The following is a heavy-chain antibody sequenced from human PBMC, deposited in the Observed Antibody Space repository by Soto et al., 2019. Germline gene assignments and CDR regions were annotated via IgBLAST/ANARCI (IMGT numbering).Heavy chain of an antibody. CDR3: ARVFKRFQDVFEARLYYGMDV. CDR1: GFTFSSYG. D-gene: IGHD3-3*01. V-gene: IGHV3-33*01. Sequence: QVQLVESGGGVVQPGRSLRLSCAASGFTFSSYGMHWVRQAPGKGLEWVAVIWYDGSNKYYADSVKGRFTISRDNSKNTLYLQMNSLRAEDTAVYYCARVFKRFQDVFEARLYYGMDVWGQGTTVTVSS. J-gene: IGHJ6*02. CDR2: IWYDGSNK.